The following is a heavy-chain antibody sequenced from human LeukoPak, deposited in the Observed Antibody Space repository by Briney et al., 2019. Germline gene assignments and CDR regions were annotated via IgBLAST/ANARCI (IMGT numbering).Heavy chain of an antibody. J-gene: IGHJ4*02. D-gene: IGHD6-19*01. CDR2: IYPGDSDT. CDR3: ARVRRQWLAAYYFDY. Sequence: GESLKISCKGSGYSFTSYWIGWVPQMPGKGLEWMGIIYPGDSDTRYSPSVQGQVTISADNSISTAYLQWSSLKASDTAMYYCARVRRQWLAAYYFDYWGQGTLVTVSS. CDR1: GYSFTSYW. V-gene: IGHV5-51*01.